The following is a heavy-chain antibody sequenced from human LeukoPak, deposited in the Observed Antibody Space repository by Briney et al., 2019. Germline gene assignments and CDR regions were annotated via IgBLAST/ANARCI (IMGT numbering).Heavy chain of an antibody. J-gene: IGHJ4*02. CDR3: ARDSSLRFLEWFTQTLFAY. CDR2: ISRSSSYI. Sequence: PGGSLRLSCAASGFTVSSYSMNWVRQAPGKWLECVASISRSSSYIYYADSVKGRFTISRDNAKHSLHLQMKSMSAEDTAVYYCARDSSLRFLEWFTQTLFAYWGQGTLVTVSS. CDR1: GFTVSSYS. V-gene: IGHV3-21*01. D-gene: IGHD3-3*01.